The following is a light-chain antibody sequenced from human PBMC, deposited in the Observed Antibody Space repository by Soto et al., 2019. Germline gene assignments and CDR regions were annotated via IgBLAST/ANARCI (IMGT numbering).Light chain of an antibody. CDR3: MQSQQTPPT. V-gene: IGKV2-28*01. Sequence: DLVMTQSPLSLPVTPGEPASISCSSSQSLLQSNGYNYLDWYLQKPGQSPQLLIFFGSYRASGVPDRFRSRGSGTDFTLKIRSVEAEDVGIYYCMQSQQTPPTFGQGTRVEIK. J-gene: IGKJ1*01. CDR1: QSLLQSNGYNY. CDR2: FGS.